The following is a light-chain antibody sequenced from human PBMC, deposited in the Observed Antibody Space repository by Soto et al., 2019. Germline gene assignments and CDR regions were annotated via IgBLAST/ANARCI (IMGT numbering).Light chain of an antibody. V-gene: IGKV1-5*03. J-gene: IGKJ4*01. Sequence: DIPMTQSPSTLSASVGDRVTITCRASQSISTWLAWYQQKPGKAPNLLIYEASSLQSGVPARFSGSGSGTEVTLTISSLQPDDFATDYCQQYNNFSPGTCGGGTKVEIK. CDR1: QSISTW. CDR2: EAS. CDR3: QQYNNFSPGT.